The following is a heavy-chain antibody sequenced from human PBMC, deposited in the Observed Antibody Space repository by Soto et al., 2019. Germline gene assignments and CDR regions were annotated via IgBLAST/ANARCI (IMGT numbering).Heavy chain of an antibody. CDR2: ISYDGSNK. Sequence: GGSLRLSCAASGFTFSSYGMHWVRQAPGKGLEWVAVISYDGSNKYYADSVKGRFTISRDNSKNTLYLQMNSLRAEDTAVYYCAKDWAGLVFDYWGQGTLVTVPQ. J-gene: IGHJ4*02. CDR1: GFTFSSYG. D-gene: IGHD6-19*01. CDR3: AKDWAGLVFDY. V-gene: IGHV3-30*18.